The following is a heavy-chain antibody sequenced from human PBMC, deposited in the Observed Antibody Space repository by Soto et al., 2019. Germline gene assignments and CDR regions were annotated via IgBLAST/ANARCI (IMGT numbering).Heavy chain of an antibody. CDR2: TYYRSKWYN. J-gene: IGHJ3*02. CDR3: ARGINSAIDS. D-gene: IGHD1-1*01. Sequence: QVQLQQSGPGLVKPSQTLSLTCVISGDSVSSNNVAWNWIRQSPSRGLEWLGRTYYRSKWYNNYAVSVKSRTHVNADTPMNQLSLQLASVPPEDTAVYYCARGINSAIDSWGQGTMVTVS. CDR1: GDSVSSNNVA. V-gene: IGHV6-1*01.